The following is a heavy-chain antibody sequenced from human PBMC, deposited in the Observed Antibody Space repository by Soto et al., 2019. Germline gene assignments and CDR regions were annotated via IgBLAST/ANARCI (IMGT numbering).Heavy chain of an antibody. V-gene: IGHV4-59*01. CDR1: GGSISSYY. Sequence: SETLSLTCTVSGGSISSYYWSWIRQPPGKGLEWIGYIYYSGSTNYNPSLKSRVTISVDTSKNQFSLKLSSVTAADTAVYYCARVYKSPGYYFDYWGQGTLVTV. CDR2: IYYSGST. D-gene: IGHD1-20*01. J-gene: IGHJ4*02. CDR3: ARVYKSPGYYFDY.